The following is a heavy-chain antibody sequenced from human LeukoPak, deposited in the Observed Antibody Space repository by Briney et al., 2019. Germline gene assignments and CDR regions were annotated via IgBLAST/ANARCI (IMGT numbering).Heavy chain of an antibody. V-gene: IGHV4-59*12. CDR1: GGSISSYY. Sequence: MSSETLSLTCTVSGGSISSYYWSWIRQPPGKGLEWIGYIYYSGSTNYNPSLKSRVTISVDTSKNQFSLKLSSVTAADTAVYYCARGGGYCSGGSCSANDYWGQGTLVTVSS. J-gene: IGHJ4*02. CDR3: ARGGGYCSGGSCSANDY. D-gene: IGHD2-15*01. CDR2: IYYSGST.